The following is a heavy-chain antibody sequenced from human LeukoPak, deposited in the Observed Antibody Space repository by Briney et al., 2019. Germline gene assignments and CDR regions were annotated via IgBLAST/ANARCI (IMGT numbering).Heavy chain of an antibody. Sequence: PGGSLRLSCAASGFTFSRHPMNWVRQAPGKGLEWLAVTSSDGNNKYYADSVKGRFTISRDNAKNSLYLQMNSLRAEDTAVYYCASPVIVTKRNYYYGMDVWGKGTTVTVSS. V-gene: IGHV3-30*04. CDR1: GFTFSRHP. CDR2: TSSDGNNK. D-gene: IGHD2-15*01. CDR3: ASPVIVTKRNYYYGMDV. J-gene: IGHJ6*04.